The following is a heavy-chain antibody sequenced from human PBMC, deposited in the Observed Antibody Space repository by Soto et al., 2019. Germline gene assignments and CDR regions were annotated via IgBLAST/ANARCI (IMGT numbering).Heavy chain of an antibody. Sequence: EVQLVESGGGLVKPGGSLRLSCAASGFTFSSYSMNWVRQAPGKGLEWVSSISSSSSYIYYADSVKGRFTISRDNAKNSLYLQMNTLRAEDTAVYYCARVGGYYYYYMDVWGKGTTVTVSS. CDR3: ARVGGYYYYYMDV. V-gene: IGHV3-21*01. J-gene: IGHJ6*03. CDR1: GFTFSSYS. CDR2: ISSSSSYI. D-gene: IGHD2-15*01.